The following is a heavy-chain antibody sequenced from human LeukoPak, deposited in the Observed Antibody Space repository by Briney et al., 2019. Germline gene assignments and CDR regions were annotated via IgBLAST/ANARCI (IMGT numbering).Heavy chain of an antibody. CDR1: GASIRNNDYY. V-gene: IGHV4-39*01. CDR2: IYQSGDT. D-gene: IGHD2-2*01. J-gene: IGHJ5*02. CDR3: AGQLSSRYKFDP. Sequence: PSETLSLTCTVSGASIRNNDYYWGWLRQPPGKGLEWIGSIYQSGDTYYNPSLKSRVIISVDMSKRQVSLKLSSVTAADTAVYYCAGQLSSRYKFDPWGQGTLVTVSS.